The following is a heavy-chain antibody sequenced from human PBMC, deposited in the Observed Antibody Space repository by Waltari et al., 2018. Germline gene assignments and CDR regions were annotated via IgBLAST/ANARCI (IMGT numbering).Heavy chain of an antibody. CDR1: GGTFSSYA. D-gene: IGHD2-21*01. V-gene: IGHV1-69*12. J-gene: IGHJ5*02. CDR2: IGPIVWTA. Sequence: QVQLVQSGAEVKKPGSSVKVSCKASGGTFSSYAISWVRQAPGQGLEWMGGIGPIVWTADYAQRFQGRGRITADESTSTAYMELSSRGSEDTAVYYCAREVAATRAYCGGDCPNWFDPWGQGTLVTVSS. CDR3: AREVAATRAYCGGDCPNWFDP.